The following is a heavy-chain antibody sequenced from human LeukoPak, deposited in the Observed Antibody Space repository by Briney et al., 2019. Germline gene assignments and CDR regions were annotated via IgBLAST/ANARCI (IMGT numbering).Heavy chain of an antibody. CDR3: AREVGATAFDY. CDR2: IWYDGSNK. D-gene: IGHD1-26*01. V-gene: IGHV3-33*01. CDR1: GFTFSSYG. J-gene: IGHJ4*02. Sequence: QPGGSLTLSCAASGFTFSSYGMHWVRQAPGKGLEWVAVIWYDGSNKYYADSVKGRFTISRDNSKNTLYLQMNSLRAEDTAVYYCAREVGATAFDYWGQGTLVTVSS.